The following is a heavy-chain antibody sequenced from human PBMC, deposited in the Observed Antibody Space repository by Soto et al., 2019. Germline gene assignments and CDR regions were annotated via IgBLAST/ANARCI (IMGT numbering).Heavy chain of an antibody. CDR3: AGDPTRYSSPY. D-gene: IGHD6-13*01. V-gene: IGHV4-4*02. CDR1: GGSISSSNW. CDR2: IYHSGST. Sequence: QVQLQESGPGLVKPSGTLSLTCAVSGGSISSSNWWSWVRQPPGKGLEWIGEIYHSGSTNYNPSRKRRVTISVDRSKSQFSLKRGSVTAADTAVYYCAGDPTRYSSPYWGQGTLVTVSS. J-gene: IGHJ4*02.